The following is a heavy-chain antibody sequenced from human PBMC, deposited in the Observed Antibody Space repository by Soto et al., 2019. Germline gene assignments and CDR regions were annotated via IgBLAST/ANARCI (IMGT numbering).Heavy chain of an antibody. CDR1: GGTFSCYT. J-gene: IGHJ4*02. V-gene: IGHV1-69*12. D-gene: IGHD2-21*02. CDR2: IIPIFGTA. Sequence: QVQLVQSGAEVKKPGSSVKVSCKAYGGTFSCYTISWVRQAPGQGLEWMGGIIPIFGTANYAQKFQGRVTITAVESTCTAYMELSSLRSQDTAVSYCARGGDSYADLDNWGQVLLLTVSS. CDR3: ARGGDSYADLDN.